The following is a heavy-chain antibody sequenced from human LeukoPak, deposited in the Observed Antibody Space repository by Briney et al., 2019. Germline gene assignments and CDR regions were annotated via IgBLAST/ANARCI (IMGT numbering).Heavy chain of an antibody. CDR2: ISTYNANT. CDR3: ARVFSFGDYIWGSYRYYFDY. Sequence: ASVKVSCKASGYSFTSFGISWVRQAPGRGLEWMGWISTYNANTNYAQKYQGRVTMTTDTSTSTAYMELRSLRSDDTAVYFCARVFSFGDYIWGSYRYYFDYWGQGTLVTVSS. V-gene: IGHV1-18*01. J-gene: IGHJ4*02. D-gene: IGHD3-16*02. CDR1: GYSFTSFG.